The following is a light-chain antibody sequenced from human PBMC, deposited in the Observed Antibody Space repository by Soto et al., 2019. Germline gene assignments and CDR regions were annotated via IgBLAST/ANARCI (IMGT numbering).Light chain of an antibody. J-gene: IGKJ1*01. CDR1: QSVLYSSNNKNY. CDR3: QQYYSSPWT. CDR2: WAS. Sequence: DIVMTQSPDSLAVSLGERATINCKSSQSVLYSSNNKNYLAWYQQKAGQPPKLLIYWASTRESGVPDRFSGSGSGTDFTLTISSLQAEDVAVYYCQQYYSSPWTFGHGTKVEIK. V-gene: IGKV4-1*01.